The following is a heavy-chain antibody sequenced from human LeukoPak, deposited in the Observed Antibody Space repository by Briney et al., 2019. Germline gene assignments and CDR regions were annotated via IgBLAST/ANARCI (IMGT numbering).Heavy chain of an antibody. V-gene: IGHV3-7*01. CDR2: INQGGDKS. CDR1: GFIFSTYW. CDR3: AKDGVLRYFDWLPRGGGYYFDY. Sequence: GGSLRLSCVASGFIFSTYWMTWVRQAPGKGLEWVANINQGGDKSYYVDSVKGRFTISRDNSKNTLYLQMNSLRAEDTAVYYCAKDGVLRYFDWLPRGGGYYFDYWGQGTLVTVSS. D-gene: IGHD3-9*01. J-gene: IGHJ4*02.